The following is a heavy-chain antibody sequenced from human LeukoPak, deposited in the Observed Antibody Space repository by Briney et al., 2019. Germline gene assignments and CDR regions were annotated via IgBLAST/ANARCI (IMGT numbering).Heavy chain of an antibody. CDR1: GYTFTSYD. CDR2: MNPNSGNT. J-gene: IGHJ5*02. D-gene: IGHD3-3*01. CDR3: ARGRPHYDFWSGYSNWFDP. Sequence: GASVKVSCKASGYTFTSYDINWVRQATGQGLEWMGWMNPNSGNTGYAQKFQGRVTITRNTSISTAYMELSSLRSEDTAVYYCARGRPHYDFWSGYSNWFDPWGQGTLVTVSS. V-gene: IGHV1-8*03.